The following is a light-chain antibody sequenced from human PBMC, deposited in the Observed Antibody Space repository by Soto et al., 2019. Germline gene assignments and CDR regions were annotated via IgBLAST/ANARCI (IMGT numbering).Light chain of an antibody. J-gene: IGKJ5*01. Sequence: EIVITQSPLTLPVTPGEPASISCRSCQGLLYNNTYNYLDWYVQKPGQSPQLLIYFGSNRAPGVPDRFSGSGSGTDFTLKINRVEAEDVGTYYCMQALQSLTFGQGTRLEIQ. CDR1: QGLLYNNTYNY. CDR3: MQALQSLT. V-gene: IGKV2-28*01. CDR2: FGS.